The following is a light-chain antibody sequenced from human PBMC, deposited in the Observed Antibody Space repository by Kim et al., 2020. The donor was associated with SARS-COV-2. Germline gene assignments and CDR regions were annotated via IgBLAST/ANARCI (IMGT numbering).Light chain of an antibody. V-gene: IGLV3-1*01. CDR1: KLGDKY. Sequence: SYELTQPPSVSVSPGQTASISCFGDKLGDKYVCWYQQKPGQSPVLVIPQDTKRPSGIPERFSGSNSGNAATLTISGTQPMDEADYYCQTWDSRNYVFGTG. CDR3: QTWDSRNYV. CDR2: QDT. J-gene: IGLJ1*01.